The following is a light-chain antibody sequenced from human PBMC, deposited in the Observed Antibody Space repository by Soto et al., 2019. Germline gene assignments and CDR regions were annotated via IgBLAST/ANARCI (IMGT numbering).Light chain of an antibody. CDR1: EIINNY. V-gene: IGKV1-39*01. CDR2: GAS. Sequence: DIQMTQSPSSLAASVGDRVTITCRASEIINNYLNWYQQKPGQAHKLLIYGASILQGGVPSRFSGGASGTDYTLTINTLQPEDFATYYCQQSYSTPRMYTFGQGTKLEIK. J-gene: IGKJ2*01. CDR3: QQSYSTPRMYT.